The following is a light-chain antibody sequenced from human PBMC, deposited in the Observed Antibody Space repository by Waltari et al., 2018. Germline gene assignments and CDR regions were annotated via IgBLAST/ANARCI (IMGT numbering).Light chain of an antibody. V-gene: IGKV1-5*03. CDR2: KAS. CDR1: QSVNSW. J-gene: IGKJ1*01. CDR3: QQYDSYWT. Sequence: DIQMTQSPSTLSASVGDRVTITCRASQSVNSWVAWYQQKPRKAPKLLIFKASNLESGVPSRFSGSGSGPEFTLTISSLQPDDFATYHCQQYDSYWTFGQGTKVEIK.